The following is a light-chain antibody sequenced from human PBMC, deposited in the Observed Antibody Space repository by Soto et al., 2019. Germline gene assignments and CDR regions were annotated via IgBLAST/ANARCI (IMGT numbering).Light chain of an antibody. CDR1: SSDVGYYNL. CDR3: CSYAGSTTHYV. CDR2: EVN. J-gene: IGLJ1*01. V-gene: IGLV2-23*02. Sequence: QSVLTQAAAVSGSTGQSITISCTGTSSDVGYYNLVSWYQQHPGKAPKLIIYEVNKRPSGFSNRFSGSKSGNTASLTISGLQAEDEADYYCCSYAGSTTHYVFGTGTKVTVL.